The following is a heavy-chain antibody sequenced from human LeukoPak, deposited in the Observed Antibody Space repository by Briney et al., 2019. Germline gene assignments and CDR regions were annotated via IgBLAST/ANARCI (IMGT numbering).Heavy chain of an antibody. CDR2: ITSSGDDI. D-gene: IGHD5-12*01. CDR1: GFTFSDYY. V-gene: IGHV3-11*01. J-gene: IGHJ4*02. CDR3: ASDIVATSGDF. Sequence: GGSLRLSCAASGFTFSDYYMSWIRQAPGKGLEWVAYITSSGDDIYYADSVKGRFTISRDNAKNALFLRMSSLRVGDTATYYCASDIVATSGDFWGQGTLVSVSS.